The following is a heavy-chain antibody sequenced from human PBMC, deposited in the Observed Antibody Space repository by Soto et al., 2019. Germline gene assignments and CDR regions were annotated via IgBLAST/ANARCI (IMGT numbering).Heavy chain of an antibody. V-gene: IGHV1-69*13. CDR1: GGTFSNYA. CDR3: ARDLVAGKTYWFDP. D-gene: IGHD6-19*01. Sequence: ASVKVSCKASGGTFSNYAISWVRQAPGQGLEWMGGIIPIFGTANYAQKFQGRVTITADESTSTAYMELSSLRSEDTAVYYCARDLVAGKTYWFDPWGQGSLVTVPS. J-gene: IGHJ5*02. CDR2: IIPIFGTA.